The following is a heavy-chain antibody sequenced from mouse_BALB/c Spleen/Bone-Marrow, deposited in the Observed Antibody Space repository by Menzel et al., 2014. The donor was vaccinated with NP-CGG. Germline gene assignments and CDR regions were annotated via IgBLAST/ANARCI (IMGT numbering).Heavy chain of an antibody. CDR2: ISSGGSYT. Sequence: EVKLVESGGGLVKPGGSLKLSCAASGFTFSSYAMSWVRQTPEKRLEWVATISSGGSYTYYPGSVKGRFTISRDTAKNSLYLQMSSLRAEDTAMYYSARRDGYLDYWGQGTTLTVSS. V-gene: IGHV5-9-3*01. CDR1: GFTFSSYA. CDR3: ARRDGYLDY. D-gene: IGHD2-3*01. J-gene: IGHJ2*01.